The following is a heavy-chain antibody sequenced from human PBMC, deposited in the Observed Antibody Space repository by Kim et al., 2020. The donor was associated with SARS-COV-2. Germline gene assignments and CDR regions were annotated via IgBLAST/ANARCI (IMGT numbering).Heavy chain of an antibody. Sequence: GGSLRLSCAASGFTLSNYWMHWVRQAPGKGLVWVSRINSDGSSPIYADSVKGRFTISRDNAKKTLYLQMNSLRAEDTTVYYCARVGLDWGANTPFDCWGQGTLVIVSS. J-gene: IGHJ4*02. CDR3: ARVGLDWGANTPFDC. CDR1: GFTLSNYW. CDR2: INSDGSSP. D-gene: IGHD3-16*01. V-gene: IGHV3-74*01.